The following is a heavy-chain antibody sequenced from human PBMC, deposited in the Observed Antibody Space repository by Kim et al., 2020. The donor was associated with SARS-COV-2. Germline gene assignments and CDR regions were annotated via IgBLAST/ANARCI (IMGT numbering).Heavy chain of an antibody. CDR3: ARHEVVPAARTPYGLAARRPNWFDP. D-gene: IGHD2-2*01. V-gene: IGHV4-39*01. J-gene: IGHJ5*02. CDR2: IYYSGST. Sequence: SETLSLTCTVSGGSISSSSYYWGWIRQPPGKGLEWIGSIYYSGSTYYNPSLKSRVTISVDTSKNQFSLKLSSVTAADTAVYYCARHEVVPAARTPYGLAARRPNWFDPWGQGTLVTVSS. CDR1: GGSISSSSYY.